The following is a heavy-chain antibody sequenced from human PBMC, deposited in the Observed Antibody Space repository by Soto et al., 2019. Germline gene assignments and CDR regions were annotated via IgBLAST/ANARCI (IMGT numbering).Heavy chain of an antibody. CDR3: ARSGSGVDAFDI. V-gene: IGHV3-13*01. CDR2: IGTAGDT. J-gene: IGHJ3*02. Sequence: GGSLRLSCAASGFTFSSYDMHWVRQATGKGLEWVSAIGTAGDTYYPGSVKGRFTISRENAKNSLYLQMNSLRAGDTAVYYCARSGSGVDAFDIWGHGTMVTVS. D-gene: IGHD6-19*01. CDR1: GFTFSSYD.